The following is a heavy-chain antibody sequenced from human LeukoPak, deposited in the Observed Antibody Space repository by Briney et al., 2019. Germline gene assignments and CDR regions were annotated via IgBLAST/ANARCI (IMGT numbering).Heavy chain of an antibody. V-gene: IGHV1-2*02. CDR2: INPNSGGT. D-gene: IGHD1-26*01. Sequence: GASVKVSCKASGYTFTGYYMHWVRQAPGQGLEWMGWINPNSGGTNYAQKFQGRVTMTRDTSISTAYMELSRLRSDDTAVYYCAKHSGSLLASAGFDPWGQGTLVIVSS. CDR1: GYTFTGYY. J-gene: IGHJ5*02. CDR3: AKHSGSLLASAGFDP.